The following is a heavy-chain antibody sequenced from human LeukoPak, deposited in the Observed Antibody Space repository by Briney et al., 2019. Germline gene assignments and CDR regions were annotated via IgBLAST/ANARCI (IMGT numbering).Heavy chain of an antibody. J-gene: IGHJ6*03. Sequence: GASVKVSCKASGGTFSSYGISWVRQAPGQGLEWMGWINPNNGGTNYAQNFQGRVTVTRDTSISTAYMELSRLRSDDTAVYYCARDPKSIASCGGDCYWPYYYMDVWGKGTTVTVSS. CDR3: ARDPKSIASCGGDCYWPYYYMDV. CDR2: INPNNGGT. V-gene: IGHV1-2*02. D-gene: IGHD2-21*02. CDR1: GGTFSSYG.